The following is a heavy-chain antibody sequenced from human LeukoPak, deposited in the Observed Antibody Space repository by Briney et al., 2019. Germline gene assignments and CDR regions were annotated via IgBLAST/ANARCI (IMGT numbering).Heavy chain of an antibody. CDR3: AKADNWGSGYYFDY. Sequence: EGSLRLSCAASGFTFSSYAMGWVRQAPGKGLEWVSSILVGGSTYYADSVKGRFTISRDDSKNTLYLQMNSLRVDDTTLYYCAKADNWGSGYYFDYWGQGTLVTVSS. J-gene: IGHJ4*02. D-gene: IGHD7-27*01. V-gene: IGHV3-23*01. CDR2: ILVGGST. CDR1: GFTFSSYA.